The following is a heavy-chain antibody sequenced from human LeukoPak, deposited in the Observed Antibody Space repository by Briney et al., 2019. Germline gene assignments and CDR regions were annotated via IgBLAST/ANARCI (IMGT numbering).Heavy chain of an antibody. J-gene: IGHJ4*02. V-gene: IGHV3-21*01. Sequence: GGSLRLSCAASGFTFSSYSMNWVRKAPGKGLEWVSSISSSSSYIYYADSVKGRFTISRDNAKNSLYLQMNSLRAEDTAVYYCAIDDYGDYEGVEYWGQGTLVTVSS. CDR1: GFTFSSYS. D-gene: IGHD4-17*01. CDR3: AIDDYGDYEGVEY. CDR2: ISSSSSYI.